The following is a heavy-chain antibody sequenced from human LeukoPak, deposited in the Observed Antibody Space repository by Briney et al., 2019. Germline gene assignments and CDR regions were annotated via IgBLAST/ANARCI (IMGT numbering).Heavy chain of an antibody. J-gene: IGHJ5*02. V-gene: IGHV3-23*01. Sequence: PEGSLRLSCAASGFTFSNYAMSWVRQAPGKGLEWVSTISNSDGNTYYADSVKGRFTISRDNSKNTLYLQMNSLTAEDTAVYYCAKATGTLGAWGQGTLVTVSS. D-gene: IGHD1-1*01. CDR1: GFTFSNYA. CDR3: AKATGTLGA. CDR2: ISNSDGNT.